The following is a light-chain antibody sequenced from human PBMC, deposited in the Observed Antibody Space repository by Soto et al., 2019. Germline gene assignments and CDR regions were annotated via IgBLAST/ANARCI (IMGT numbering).Light chain of an antibody. CDR3: TSYAGGNNGV. J-gene: IGLJ3*02. CDR2: DVN. CDR1: SSDVGAHNY. V-gene: IGLV2-8*01. Sequence: QSALTQPPSASGSPGQSLTISCTGTSSDVGAHNYVSWYQQNPGKAPNLMLYDVNKRPSGVPDRFSGSKSGNTASLTVSGLQAEDEADYYCTSYAGGNNGVFGGGTKVTVL.